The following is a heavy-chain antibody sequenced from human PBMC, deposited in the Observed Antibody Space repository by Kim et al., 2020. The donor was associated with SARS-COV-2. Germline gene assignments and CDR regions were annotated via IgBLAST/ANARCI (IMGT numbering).Heavy chain of an antibody. V-gene: IGHV3-30-3*01. CDR3: ARVGDH. J-gene: IGHJ4*01. CDR1: GFDFSRYI. Sequence: GGSLRLSCAASGFDFSRYIMQWVRQAPGKGLEWVAVISNDGTKQHYAESVEGRFTVSRDNSRNTLDLQMNRLTSDDTAVYFCARVGDHLGQGTLVMVSS. CDR2: ISNDGTKQ.